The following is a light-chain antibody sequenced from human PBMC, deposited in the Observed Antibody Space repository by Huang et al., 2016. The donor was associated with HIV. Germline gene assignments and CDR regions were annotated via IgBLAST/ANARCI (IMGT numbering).Light chain of an antibody. CDR1: HDITDY. J-gene: IGKJ2*01. Sequence: DIQVTQSPSSLSASVGDRVTITCQASHDITDYLNWYPQTPGKAPKLLIYYASNLASGVPSRFSGTRSGTDFTLTITSLQPEDIATYYCQQYDTLPYTFGQGTKLEI. V-gene: IGKV1-33*01. CDR3: QQYDTLPYT. CDR2: YAS.